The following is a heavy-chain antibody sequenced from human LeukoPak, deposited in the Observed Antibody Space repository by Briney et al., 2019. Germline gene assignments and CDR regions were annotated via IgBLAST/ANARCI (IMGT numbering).Heavy chain of an antibody. CDR1: GGTFSSYA. J-gene: IGHJ5*02. V-gene: IGHV1-69*04. D-gene: IGHD3-10*01. CDR2: IIPILGIA. Sequence: ASVKVSCKASGGTFSSYAISWVRQAPGQGLEWMGRIIPILGIANYAQKFQGRVTITADKSTSTAYMELSSLRSEDTAVHYCGRDLEVHPHNWFDPWGQGTLVTVSS. CDR3: GRDLEVHPHNWFDP.